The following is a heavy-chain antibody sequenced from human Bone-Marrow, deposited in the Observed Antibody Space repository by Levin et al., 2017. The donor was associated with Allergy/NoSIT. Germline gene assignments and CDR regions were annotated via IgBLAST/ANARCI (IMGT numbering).Heavy chain of an antibody. V-gene: IGHV3-7*01. Sequence: SCAASELTFSSYWMSWVRQAPGKGLEWVANIKPDGSTKYYVDSVKGRFTISRDNAKNSLFLQMNSLRAEDTAVYYCATAQNWGSSYWGQGTLVTVSS. CDR1: ELTFSSYW. D-gene: IGHD7-27*01. J-gene: IGHJ4*02. CDR2: IKPDGSTK. CDR3: ATAQNWGSSY.